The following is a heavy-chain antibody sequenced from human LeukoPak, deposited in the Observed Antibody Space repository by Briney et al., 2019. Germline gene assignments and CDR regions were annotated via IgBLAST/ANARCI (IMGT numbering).Heavy chain of an antibody. J-gene: IGHJ5*02. Sequence: PGGSLRLSCATSGITFSSYETNWVRQAPGKGLEWVSYISSSGTTIYYAESVKGRFSISRDNAKNTLYLQMNSLRAEDTAIYYCARGLSGVWYDPWGQGALVTVSS. CDR2: ISSSGTTI. CDR3: ARGLSGVWYDP. CDR1: GITFSSYE. D-gene: IGHD3-16*02. V-gene: IGHV3-48*03.